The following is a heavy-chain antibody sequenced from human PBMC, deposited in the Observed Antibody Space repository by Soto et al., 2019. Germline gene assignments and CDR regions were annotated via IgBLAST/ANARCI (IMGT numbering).Heavy chain of an antibody. D-gene: IGHD2-21*01. J-gene: IGHJ5*02. CDR2: IYYSGST. CDR3: ARIPSP. V-gene: IGHV4-59*08. Sequence: SETLSLTCTVSGGSISNYYWSWIRQPPGKGLEWIGYIYYSGSTYYNPSLKSRVTISVDTSKNQFSLKLSSLTAADTAVYYCARIPSPWGQGTLVTVSS. CDR1: GGSISNYY.